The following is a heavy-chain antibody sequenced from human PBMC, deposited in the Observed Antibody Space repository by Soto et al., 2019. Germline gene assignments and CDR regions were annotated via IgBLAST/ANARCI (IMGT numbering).Heavy chain of an antibody. CDR3: ARRYYYDSSGYYYDEYYFDY. V-gene: IGHV5-51*01. CDR2: IYPGDSDT. J-gene: IGHJ4*02. CDR1: RYSFTSYW. Sequence: PGESLKISCKGSRYSFTSYWIGWVRQMPGKGLEWMGIIYPGDSDTRYSPSFQGQVTISADKSISTAYLQWSSLKASDTAMYYCARRYYYDSSGYYYDEYYFDYWGQGTLVTAPQ. D-gene: IGHD3-22*01.